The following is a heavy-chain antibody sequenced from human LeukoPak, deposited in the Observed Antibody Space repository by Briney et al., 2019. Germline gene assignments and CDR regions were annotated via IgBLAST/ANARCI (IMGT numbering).Heavy chain of an antibody. CDR2: INEDATTI. CDR3: VRDLVFVWTPGDDFDF. V-gene: IGHV3-74*01. Sequence: PGGSLRLSCAASGFAFSAYWMHWVRQAPGKGLEWVARINEDATTISYADSVKGRFFISRDNTKKSLYLQMNNLSAEDTAVYYCVRDLVFVWTPGDDFDFWGQGTLVIASS. CDR1: GFAFSAYW. J-gene: IGHJ4*02. D-gene: IGHD3-16*01.